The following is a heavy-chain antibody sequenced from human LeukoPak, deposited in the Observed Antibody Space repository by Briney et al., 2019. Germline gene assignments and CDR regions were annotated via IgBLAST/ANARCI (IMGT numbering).Heavy chain of an antibody. Sequence: GGSLRLSCAASGFTFSRYAMHWIRQAPGKGLEWVAVISNDGIKKDYTDSVKGRFTISRDNSKNTLYLEMISLRAEDTAVYYCARGARKGDDYGGFFDYWGQGTPVTVSS. D-gene: IGHD4-23*01. J-gene: IGHJ4*02. V-gene: IGHV3-30*04. CDR3: ARGARKGDDYGGFFDY. CDR1: GFTFSRYA. CDR2: ISNDGIKK.